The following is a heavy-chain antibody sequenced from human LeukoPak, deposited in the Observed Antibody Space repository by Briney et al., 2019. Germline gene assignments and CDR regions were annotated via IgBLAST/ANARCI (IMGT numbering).Heavy chain of an antibody. J-gene: IGHJ4*02. CDR3: ATAFYYYDSSGYYNY. D-gene: IGHD3-22*01. Sequence: GASVKVSFKVSVYTLTELSMHWVRQAPGKGLEWMGGFDPEDGETIYAQKFQGRVTMTEDTSTDTAYMELSSLRSEDTAVYYCATAFYYYDSSGYYNYWGQGTLVTVSS. V-gene: IGHV1-24*01. CDR2: FDPEDGET. CDR1: VYTLTELS.